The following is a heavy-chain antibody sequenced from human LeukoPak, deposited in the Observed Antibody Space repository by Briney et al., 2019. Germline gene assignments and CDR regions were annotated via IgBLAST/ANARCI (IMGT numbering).Heavy chain of an antibody. J-gene: IGHJ5*02. D-gene: IGHD1-26*01. V-gene: IGHV3-21*01. Sequence: PGGSLRLSCAASGFTFSSYSMNWVRQAPGKGLEWVSCISSSSSYIDYADSVKGRFTISRDNAKNSLYLQMNSLRAEDTAVYYCARDSSSGSYFSAWGQGTLVTVSS. CDR2: ISSSSSYI. CDR3: ARDSSSGSYFSA. CDR1: GFTFSSYS.